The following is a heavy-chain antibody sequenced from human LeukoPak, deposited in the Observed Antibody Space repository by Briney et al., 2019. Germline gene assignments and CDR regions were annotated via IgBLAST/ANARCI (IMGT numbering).Heavy chain of an antibody. CDR2: MNPNSGNT. J-gene: IGHJ4*02. Sequence: ASVKVSCKASGYTFTSYDINWVRQATGQGLEWMGWMNPNSGNTGYAQKFQGRVTMTRNTSISTAYKELSSLRSEDTAVYYCARGWEWEQWPYYFDYRGQGTLVTVSS. CDR3: ARGWEWEQWPYYFDY. D-gene: IGHD6-19*01. V-gene: IGHV1-8*01. CDR1: GYTFTSYD.